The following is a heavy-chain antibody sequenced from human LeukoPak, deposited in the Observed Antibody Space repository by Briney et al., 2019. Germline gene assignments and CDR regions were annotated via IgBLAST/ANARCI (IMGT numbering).Heavy chain of an antibody. J-gene: IGHJ4*02. CDR2: ISGSGNST. CDR3: ARKSGSYPDY. V-gene: IGHV3-23*01. D-gene: IGHD1-26*01. CDR1: GFTFTNYA. Sequence: GGSLRLSCAASGFTFTNYAMSWVRQAPGKGLYWVSTISGSGNSTYYADSVKGRFTISRDNSKKTLYLQMNSLRAEDTAVYYCARKSGSYPDYWGQGTLVTVSS.